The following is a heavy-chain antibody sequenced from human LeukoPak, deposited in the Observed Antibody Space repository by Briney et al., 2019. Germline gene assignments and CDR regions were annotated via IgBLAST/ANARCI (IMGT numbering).Heavy chain of an antibody. CDR1: GYSISSGYY. J-gene: IGHJ4*02. CDR2: IYHSGST. D-gene: IGHD6-19*01. CDR3: ARGVAVAGRGRSYFDY. Sequence: SETLSLTCAVSGYSISSGYYWGWIRQPPGKGLEWIGIIYHSGSTYYNPSLKSRVTISVDTSKNQFSLKLSSVTAADTAVYYCARGVAVAGRGRSYFDYWGQGTLVTVSS. V-gene: IGHV4-38-2*01.